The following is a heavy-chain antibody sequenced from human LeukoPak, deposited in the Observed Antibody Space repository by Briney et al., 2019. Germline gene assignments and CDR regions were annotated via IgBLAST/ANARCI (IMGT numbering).Heavy chain of an antibody. D-gene: IGHD3-10*01. CDR3: AKDLGGSNPTYYYGSGSLDY. CDR2: ISNTGSVI. V-gene: IGHV3-48*04. J-gene: IGHJ4*02. Sequence: PGGSLRLSCAASGFTFSSYSMNWVRQGPGKGLEWISYISNTGSVIYYADSVKGRFTISRDNAKNSLYLQMNSLRAEDTAVYYCAKDLGGSNPTYYYGSGSLDYWGQGTLVTVSS. CDR1: GFTFSSYS.